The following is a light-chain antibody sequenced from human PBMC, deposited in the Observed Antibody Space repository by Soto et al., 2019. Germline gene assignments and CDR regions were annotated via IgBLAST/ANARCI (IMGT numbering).Light chain of an antibody. CDR3: PQRLNWRRRT. CDR2: DAS. J-gene: IGKJ4*01. CDR1: QSVSSN. Sequence: EIVMTQSPATLSVSPGERATLSCRASQSVSSNLAWYQQKPGQAPRLLIYDASTRATGIPSRVSGSWSRTDFTHTISSLEPDDFAVYYCPQRLNWRRRTFGGGPTVHI. V-gene: IGKV3-11*01.